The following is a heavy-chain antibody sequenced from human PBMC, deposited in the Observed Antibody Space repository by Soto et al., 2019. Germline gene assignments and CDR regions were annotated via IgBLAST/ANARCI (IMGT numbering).Heavy chain of an antibody. Sequence: QVQLVQSGAEVKKPGASVKVSCKASGYTFTSYYMHWVRQAPGQGLEWMGIINPSGGSTSYAQKFQGRVTMTRDTSTSTVYMELSSLRSEDTAVYYCATNLIGYSSSWYWSRGENYYYYMDVWGKGTTVTVSS. CDR3: ATNLIGYSSSWYWSRGENYYYYMDV. J-gene: IGHJ6*03. D-gene: IGHD6-13*01. V-gene: IGHV1-46*03. CDR1: GYTFTSYY. CDR2: INPSGGST.